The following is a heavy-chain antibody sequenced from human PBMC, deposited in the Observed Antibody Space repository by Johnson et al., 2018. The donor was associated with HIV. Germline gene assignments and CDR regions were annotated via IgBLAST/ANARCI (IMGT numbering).Heavy chain of an antibody. J-gene: IGHJ3*02. V-gene: IGHV3-30*09. Sequence: QVQLVESGGDVVQPGRSLRLSCAASGFTFSTSAMHWVRQAPGKGLKWVATISYDGINKYYADSLKGRFAISRDNSRNTLDLRMDSLRAEDTAVYYCALTDYGDYPQRVPDACDIGGQGTMVTVSS. CDR2: ISYDGINK. CDR1: GFTFSTSA. D-gene: IGHD4-17*01. CDR3: ALTDYGDYPQRVPDACDI.